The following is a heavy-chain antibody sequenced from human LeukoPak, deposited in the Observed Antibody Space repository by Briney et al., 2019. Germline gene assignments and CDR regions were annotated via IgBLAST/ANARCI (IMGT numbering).Heavy chain of an antibody. CDR1: GGSISSISYY. J-gene: IGHJ3*02. D-gene: IGHD2-8*01. CDR2: FYYIGST. CDR3: ARGGLMVYAVRVQNDAFDI. Sequence: SETLSLTCTVSGGSISSISYYWGWIRQPPGKGLEWIGSFYYIGSTNYNPSLKSRVTISVDTSKNQFSLKLSSVTAADTAVYYCARGGLMVYAVRVQNDAFDIWGQGTMVTVSS. V-gene: IGHV4-39*07.